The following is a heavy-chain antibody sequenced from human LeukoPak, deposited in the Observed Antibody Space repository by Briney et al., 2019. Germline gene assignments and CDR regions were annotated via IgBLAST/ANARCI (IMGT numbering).Heavy chain of an antibody. CDR1: GFTFSNAW. Sequence: NPGGSLRLSCATSGFTFSNAWMNWVRQAPGKGLEWVGRIRSNSDGGTIDYAAPVKSRFTLSRDDSKTTLYLQMTSLQTEDTAVYYCATDFYDSTWGQGTLVTVSS. J-gene: IGHJ5*02. CDR3: ATDFYDST. D-gene: IGHD3-22*01. CDR2: IRSNSDGGTI. V-gene: IGHV3-15*07.